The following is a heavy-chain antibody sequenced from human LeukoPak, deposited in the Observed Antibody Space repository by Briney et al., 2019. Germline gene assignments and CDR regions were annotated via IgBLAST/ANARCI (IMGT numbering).Heavy chain of an antibody. J-gene: IGHJ3*02. D-gene: IGHD3-9*01. CDR3: ARLYYDILSAFDI. V-gene: IGHV4-59*01. CDR1: GGSISSYY. CDR2: IYYSGST. Sequence: SETLSLTCTVSGGSISSYYWSWIRQPPGKGLEWIGCIYYSGSTNYNPSLKSRVAISVDTSKNQFSLKLSSVTAADTAVYYCARLYYDILSAFDIWGQGTMVTVSS.